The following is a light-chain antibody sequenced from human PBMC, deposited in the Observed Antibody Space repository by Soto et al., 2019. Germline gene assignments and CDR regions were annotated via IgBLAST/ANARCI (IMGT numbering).Light chain of an antibody. CDR2: DST. J-gene: IGLJ2*01. Sequence: QSVLTQPPSVSGAQGQRVTLSCTGSNSNIGAGYDVHWYQQSPGTAPKLLIYDSTYRPSGVPDRFSGSKSGTSASLAITGIQAEDESNYYCQSYDTSRDVVFGGGTKLTVL. V-gene: IGLV1-40*01. CDR3: QSYDTSRDVV. CDR1: NSNIGAGYD.